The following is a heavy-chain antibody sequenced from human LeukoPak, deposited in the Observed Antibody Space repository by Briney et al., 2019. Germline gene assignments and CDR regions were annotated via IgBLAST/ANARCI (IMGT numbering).Heavy chain of an antibody. V-gene: IGHV3-7*01. CDR1: GFTFSGYW. D-gene: IGHD3-10*01. Sequence: GGSLRLSCAASGFTFSGYWMSWLRQAPGKGLEWVANIKQDGGEKYYVDSVKGRFSISRDNAKNSLYLQMNSLRAEDTAVYYCARDRGFGQADVWGKGTTVTVSS. J-gene: IGHJ6*04. CDR3: ARDRGFGQADV. CDR2: IKQDGGEK.